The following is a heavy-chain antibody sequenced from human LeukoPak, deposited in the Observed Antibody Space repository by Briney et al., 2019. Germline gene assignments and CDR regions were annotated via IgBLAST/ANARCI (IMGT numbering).Heavy chain of an antibody. CDR3: TKAHDILTGYFDY. V-gene: IGHV3-23*01. Sequence: QPGGSLRLSCAASGFTFSSYAMSWVRQAPGQGLEWVSGVSGRGGSTYYTDSVKGRFTISRDNSNNTMYLQMNRLRADDTAVYYCTKAHDILTGYFDYWGQGTLVTVSS. J-gene: IGHJ4*02. CDR1: GFTFSSYA. D-gene: IGHD3-9*01. CDR2: VSGRGGST.